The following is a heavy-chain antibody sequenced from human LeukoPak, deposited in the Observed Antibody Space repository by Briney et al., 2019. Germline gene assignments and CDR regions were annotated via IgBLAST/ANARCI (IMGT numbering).Heavy chain of an antibody. D-gene: IGHD6-19*01. CDR1: GGSISSYY. Sequence: SETLSLTCTVSGGSISSYYWSWIRQPPGKGLEWIGYIYYSGSTNYNPSLKSRVTISVDMSKNQFSLRLSPVTAADAAIYYCARHYSSGWDFDYWGQGTLVTVSS. V-gene: IGHV4-59*08. CDR3: ARHYSSGWDFDY. CDR2: IYYSGST. J-gene: IGHJ4*02.